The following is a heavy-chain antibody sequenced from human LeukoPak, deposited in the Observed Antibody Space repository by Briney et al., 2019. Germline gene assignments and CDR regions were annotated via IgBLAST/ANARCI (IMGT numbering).Heavy chain of an antibody. D-gene: IGHD3-10*01. Sequence: GGSLRLSCATSGFTFSSYGMHWVRQAPGKGLEWVAVISYNGSNKFYADSVRGRFTISRDTSKNTLHLQMNGLSAEDTAVYYCAKDGHYYGSGYYFNYWGQGTLVTVSS. CDR3: AKDGHYYGSGYYFNY. CDR2: ISYNGSNK. V-gene: IGHV3-30*18. J-gene: IGHJ4*02. CDR1: GFTFSSYG.